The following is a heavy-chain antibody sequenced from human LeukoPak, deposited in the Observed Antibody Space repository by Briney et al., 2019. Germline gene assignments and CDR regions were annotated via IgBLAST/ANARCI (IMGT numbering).Heavy chain of an antibody. CDR3: AKAFGNSDDYYYYMDV. CDR2: ISGSAGSA. Sequence: GGSLRLSCAASRFTFSSYAMRWVRQAPGKGLQWVSTISGSAGSAYYADSVRGRFTISRDNSKNTLSLQMNSLRAEDTAIYYCAKAFGNSDDYYYYMDVWGKGTTVTVSS. J-gene: IGHJ6*03. CDR1: RFTFSSYA. V-gene: IGHV3-23*01. D-gene: IGHD4-23*01.